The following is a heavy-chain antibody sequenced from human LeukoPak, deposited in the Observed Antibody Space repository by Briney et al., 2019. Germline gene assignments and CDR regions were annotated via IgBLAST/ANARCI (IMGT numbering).Heavy chain of an antibody. V-gene: IGHV3-48*03. CDR1: GFTFSSYE. D-gene: IGHD3-22*01. Sequence: HPGGSLRLSCAASGFTFSSYEMNWVRQAPGKGLEWVSYISSSGSTIYYADSVKGRFTISRDNAKNSLYLQMNSLRAEDTAVYYCARDRGTRGYYHSSGYFPYYFDYWGQGTLVTVSS. CDR3: ARDRGTRGYYHSSGYFPYYFDY. J-gene: IGHJ4*02. CDR2: ISSSGSTI.